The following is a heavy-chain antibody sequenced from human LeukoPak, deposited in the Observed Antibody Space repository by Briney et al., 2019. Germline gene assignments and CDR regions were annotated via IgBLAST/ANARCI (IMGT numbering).Heavy chain of an antibody. J-gene: IGHJ2*01. CDR1: GVSISSSNSY. D-gene: IGHD2-15*01. CDR2: IYYSGST. Sequence: SETLSLTCTVSGVSISSSNSYWGWIRQPPGKGLEWIGSIYYSGSTYYNPSLKSRVTISVDTSKNQFSLKLSSVTAADTAVYYCARLVVVVAATPYVWYFDLWGRGTLVTVSP. V-gene: IGHV4-39*01. CDR3: ARLVVVVAATPYVWYFDL.